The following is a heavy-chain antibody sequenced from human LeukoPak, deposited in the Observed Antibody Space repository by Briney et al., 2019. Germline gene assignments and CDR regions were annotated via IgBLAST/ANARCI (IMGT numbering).Heavy chain of an antibody. V-gene: IGHV1-46*01. CDR1: GYTFTSYY. D-gene: IGHD6-19*01. Sequence: GASVKVSCKASGYTFTSYYMHWVRQAPGQGLEWMGIINVSGGSTGYAQKFQGRVTLTRDMSTSTVDMELSGLRLDDTAMCYCATPRRFTSGWYSFDYWGQGTRVTVSP. J-gene: IGHJ4*02. CDR2: INVSGGST. CDR3: ATPRRFTSGWYSFDY.